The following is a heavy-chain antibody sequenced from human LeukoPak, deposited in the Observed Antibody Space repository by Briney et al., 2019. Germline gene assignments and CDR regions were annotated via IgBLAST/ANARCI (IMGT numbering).Heavy chain of an antibody. J-gene: IGHJ4*02. CDR3: ARKISYISVFDY. CDR2: ISDSGST. CDR1: GGSVSSYC. D-gene: IGHD2-15*01. V-gene: IGHV4-59*02. Sequence: SETLSLTCTVSGGSVSSYCWSWIRQPPGQGLEWIGYISDSGSTNYNPFLKSRITISADTAGNQFSLWLSSVTAADTAVYYCARKISYISVFDYWGQGTLVAVSS.